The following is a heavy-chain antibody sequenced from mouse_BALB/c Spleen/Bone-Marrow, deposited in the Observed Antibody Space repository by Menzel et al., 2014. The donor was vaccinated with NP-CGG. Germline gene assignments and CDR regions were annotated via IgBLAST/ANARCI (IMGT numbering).Heavy chain of an antibody. CDR1: GFSLTSFG. Sequence: VQLQQSGPGLVQPSQSLSITCTVSGFSLTSFGIHWVRQSPGKGLEWLGVIWSGGSTDYNAAFISRLSISKDNSKSQVFFKMNSLQANDAAIYYCTRNWDDYAMDYWGQGTSVTVSS. D-gene: IGHD4-1*01. J-gene: IGHJ4*01. CDR3: TRNWDDYAMDY. V-gene: IGHV2-2*02. CDR2: IWSGGST.